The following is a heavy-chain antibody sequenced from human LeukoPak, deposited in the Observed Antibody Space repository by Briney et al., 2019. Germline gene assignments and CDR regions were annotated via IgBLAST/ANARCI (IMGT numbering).Heavy chain of an antibody. J-gene: IGHJ4*02. CDR3: AKRGYSGYGTFDY. V-gene: IGHV3-23*01. CDR2: ISGSGGNT. D-gene: IGHD5-12*01. CDR1: GFTFSSYA. Sequence: PGGSLILSCAASGFTFSSYAMSWVRQAPGKGLEWVSAISGSGGNTYFADSVKGRFTISRDNSKNTLFLQMNSLRAEDTAVYYCAKRGYSGYGTFDYWGQGTLVTVSS.